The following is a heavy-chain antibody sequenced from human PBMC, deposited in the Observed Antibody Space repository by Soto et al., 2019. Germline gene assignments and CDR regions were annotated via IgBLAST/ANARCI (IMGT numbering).Heavy chain of an antibody. CDR2: ISYDGSNK. V-gene: IGHV3-30*18. Sequence: QAGGSLRLSCAASGFTFSSYGMHWVRQAPGKGLEWVAVISYDGSNKYYADSVKGRFTISRDNSKNTLYLQMNSLRAEDTAVYYCAKGGHSGIAAGNWFDPWGQGTLVTVSS. D-gene: IGHD6-13*01. J-gene: IGHJ5*02. CDR1: GFTFSSYG. CDR3: AKGGHSGIAAGNWFDP.